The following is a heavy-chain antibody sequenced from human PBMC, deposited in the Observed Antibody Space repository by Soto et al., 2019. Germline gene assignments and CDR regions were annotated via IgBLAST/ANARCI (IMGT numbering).Heavy chain of an antibody. CDR1: GYTFTSYA. V-gene: IGHV1-3*01. D-gene: IGHD1-26*01. CDR2: INAGNGNT. CDR3: ARGRRWELLYFYYFDY. J-gene: IGHJ4*02. Sequence: ASVKVSCKASGYTFTSYAMHWVRQAPGQRLEWMGWINAGNGNTKYSQKFQGRVTITRDTSASTAYMELSSLRSEDTAVYYCARGRRWELLYFYYFDYWGQGTLVTVSS.